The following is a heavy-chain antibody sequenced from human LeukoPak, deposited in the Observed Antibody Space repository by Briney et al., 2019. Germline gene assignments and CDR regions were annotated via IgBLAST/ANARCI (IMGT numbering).Heavy chain of an antibody. D-gene: IGHD2/OR15-2a*01. Sequence: GGSLRLSCAASGFIFSSYGMNWVRQAPGKGLEWLSFISGSGSLIYYADSVKGRFTISTDNAKNSVFLQMNSLRAEDTAVYYCARNIAHDLNFDCWGQGALVTVSS. V-gene: IGHV3-21*06. CDR1: GFIFSSYG. CDR3: ARNIAHDLNFDC. J-gene: IGHJ4*02. CDR2: ISGSGSLI.